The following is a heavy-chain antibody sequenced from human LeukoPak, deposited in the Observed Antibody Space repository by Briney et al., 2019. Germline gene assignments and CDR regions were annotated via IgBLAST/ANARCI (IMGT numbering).Heavy chain of an antibody. CDR3: ARVGSSGSPGDNWFDP. V-gene: IGHV4-31*03. J-gene: IGHJ5*02. CDR1: GGSISSGGYY. CDR2: IYYSGST. Sequence: SETLSLTCTVSGGSISSGGYYWSWIRQHPGKGLEWIGYIYYSGSTYYNPSLKSRVTISVDRSKNQFSLKLSSVTAADTAVYYCARVGSSGSPGDNWFDPWGQGTLVTVSS. D-gene: IGHD6-19*01.